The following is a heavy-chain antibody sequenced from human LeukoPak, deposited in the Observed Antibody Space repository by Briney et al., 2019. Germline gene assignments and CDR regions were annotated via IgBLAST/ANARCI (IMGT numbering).Heavy chain of an antibody. CDR3: ARASRYYDSSGYYYGY. Sequence: GASGKVSCKASGGTFSSYAISWVRQAPGQGLEWMGGIIPIFGTANYAQKFQGRVTITTDESTSTAYMELSSLRSEDTAVYYCARASRYYDSSGYYYGYWGQGTLVTVSS. CDR2: IIPIFGTA. CDR1: GGTFSSYA. J-gene: IGHJ4*02. D-gene: IGHD3-22*01. V-gene: IGHV1-69*05.